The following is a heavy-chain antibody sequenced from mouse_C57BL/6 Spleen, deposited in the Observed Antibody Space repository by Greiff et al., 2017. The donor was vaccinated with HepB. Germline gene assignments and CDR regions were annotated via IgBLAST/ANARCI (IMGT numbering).Heavy chain of an antibody. Sequence: EVQLVESGGDLVKPGGSLKLSCAASGFTFSSYGMSWVRQTPDKRLEWVATISSGGSYTYYPDSVKGRFTISRDNAKNTLYLQMSSLKSDDTAIYYCSRRGITTVVWYFDVWGTGTTVTVSS. CDR3: SRRGITTVVWYFDV. V-gene: IGHV5-6*01. CDR2: ISSGGSYT. J-gene: IGHJ1*03. D-gene: IGHD1-1*01. CDR1: GFTFSSYG.